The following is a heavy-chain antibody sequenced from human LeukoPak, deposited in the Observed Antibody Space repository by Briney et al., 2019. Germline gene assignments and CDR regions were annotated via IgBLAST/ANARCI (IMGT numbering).Heavy chain of an antibody. D-gene: IGHD6-13*01. CDR3: AGAMAAAGSRGWFDL. Sequence: SETLSLTCTVSGGSISSYHWYWIRQPPGKGLEWIGYIYYSGSTKYNPSLKSRVTISVDTSKKQFSLKLSSVTATDTAVYYCAGAMAAAGSRGWFDLWGQGTLVTVSS. J-gene: IGHJ5*02. CDR2: IYYSGST. CDR1: GGSISSYH. V-gene: IGHV4-59*08.